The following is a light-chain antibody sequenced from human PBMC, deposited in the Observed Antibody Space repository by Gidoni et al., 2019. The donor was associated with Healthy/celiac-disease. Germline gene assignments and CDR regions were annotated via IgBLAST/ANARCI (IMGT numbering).Light chain of an antibody. CDR2: GAS. CDR1: QSVSSN. J-gene: IGKJ1*01. V-gene: IGKV3-15*01. CDR3: QQYNNWPWT. Sequence: QSPATLSVSPGERATLSCRASQSVSSNLAWYQQKPGQAPRLLIYGASTRATGIPARFSGSGSGTEFTLTISSLQSEDFAVYYCQQYNNWPWTFGQGTKVEIK.